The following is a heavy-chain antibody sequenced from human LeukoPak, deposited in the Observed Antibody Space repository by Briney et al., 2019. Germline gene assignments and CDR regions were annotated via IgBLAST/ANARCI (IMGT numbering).Heavy chain of an antibody. D-gene: IGHD4-17*01. Sequence: SGTLSLTCAVSGGSISSGGYSWSWIRQPPGTGLEWIGYIYHSGSTYYNPSLKSRVTISVDRSKNQFSLKLSSVTAADTAVYYCARSLRGDAFDIWGQGTMVTVSS. CDR1: GGSISSGGYS. J-gene: IGHJ3*02. CDR3: ARSLRGDAFDI. V-gene: IGHV4-30-2*01. CDR2: IYHSGST.